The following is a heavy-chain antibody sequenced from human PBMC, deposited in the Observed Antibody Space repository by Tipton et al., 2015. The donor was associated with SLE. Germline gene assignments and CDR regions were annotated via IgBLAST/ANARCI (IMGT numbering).Heavy chain of an antibody. CDR1: GGSISSGGYY. D-gene: IGHD6-6*01. J-gene: IGHJ5*02. CDR2: IYYSGST. V-gene: IGHV4-31*03. Sequence: TLSLTCTVSGGSISSGGYYWSWIRQHPGKGLEWIGYIYYSGSTYYNPSLKSRVTISVDTSKNQFSLKLSSVTAADTAVYYCARWVEYSSNWFDPWGQGTLVTVSS. CDR3: ARWVEYSSNWFDP.